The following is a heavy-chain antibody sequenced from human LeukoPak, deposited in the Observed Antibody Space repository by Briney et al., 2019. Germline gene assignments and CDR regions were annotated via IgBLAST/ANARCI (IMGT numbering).Heavy chain of an antibody. CDR1: GFTFSSYS. CDR2: ISSSSSYI. D-gene: IGHD3-10*01. CDR3: ARDNLWFRELYYFDY. J-gene: IGHJ4*02. V-gene: IGHV3-21*01. Sequence: GGSLRLSCAASGFTFSSYSMNWVRQAPGKGLEWVSSISSSSSYIYYADSVKGRFTISRDSAKNSLYLQMNSLRAEDTAVYYCARDNLWFRELYYFDYWGQGTLVTVSS.